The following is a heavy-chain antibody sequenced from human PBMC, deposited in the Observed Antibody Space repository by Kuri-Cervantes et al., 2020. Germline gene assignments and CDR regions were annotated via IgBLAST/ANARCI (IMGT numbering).Heavy chain of an antibody. V-gene: IGHV3-11*01. J-gene: IGHJ4*02. CDR1: GFTFSDYY. Sequence: GGSLRLSCAASGFTFSDYYMSWIRQAPGKGLEWVSYISSSGSTIYYADSVKGRFTISRDNAKNSLYLQMNSLRAEDTALYYCARALSLGWYYFDYWGQGTLVTVSS. CDR3: ARALSLGWYYFDY. D-gene: IGHD2-15*01. CDR2: ISSSGSTI.